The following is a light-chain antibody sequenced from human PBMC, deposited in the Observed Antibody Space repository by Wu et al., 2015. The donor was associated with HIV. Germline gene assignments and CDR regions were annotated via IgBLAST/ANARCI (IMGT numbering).Light chain of an antibody. J-gene: IGKJ1*01. V-gene: IGKV1-39*01. Sequence: DIQMTQSPSSLSASVGDRLTITCRTSQSIGTFLHWYQQKPGKAPKLLIHGASNLQGGVPSRFSGSGSGTDFTLTISSLQLEDFATYYCQQTDNTLWTFGQGTKVEMK. CDR2: GAS. CDR3: QQTDNTLWT. CDR1: QSIGTF.